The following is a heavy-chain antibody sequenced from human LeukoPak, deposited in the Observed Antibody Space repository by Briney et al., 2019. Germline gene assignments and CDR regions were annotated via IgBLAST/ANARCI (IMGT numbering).Heavy chain of an antibody. D-gene: IGHD2/OR15-2a*01. CDR2: INHSGST. Sequence: SETLSLTCAVYGGSLSGYYWSWIRQPPGKGLEWIGEINHSGSTNYNPSLKSRVTISVDTSKNQFSLKLSSVTAADTAVYYCARMQPLYYFDYWGQGTLVTVSS. V-gene: IGHV4-34*01. J-gene: IGHJ4*02. CDR1: GGSLSGYY. CDR3: ARMQPLYYFDY.